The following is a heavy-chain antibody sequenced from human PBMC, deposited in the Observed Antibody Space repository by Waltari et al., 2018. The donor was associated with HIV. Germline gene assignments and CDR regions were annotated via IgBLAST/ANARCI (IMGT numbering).Heavy chain of an antibody. V-gene: IGHV3-30*02. CDR3: AKAPFLGDGYNWAGGY. D-gene: IGHD5-12*01. CDR1: GFTFSSYG. J-gene: IGHJ4*02. CDR2: IRNDGRNK. Sequence: QVQLVESGGGVVQPGGSLRLSCAASGFTFSSYGMHWVRQAPGKGLEWVAFIRNDGRNKDYADSVKGRFTISRDKSKNTLYLQMNSLRAEDTAVYYCAKAPFLGDGYNWAGGYWGQGTLVTVSS.